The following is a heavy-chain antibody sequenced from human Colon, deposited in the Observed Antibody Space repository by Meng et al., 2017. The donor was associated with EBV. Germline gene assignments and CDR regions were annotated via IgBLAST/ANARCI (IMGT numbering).Heavy chain of an antibody. Sequence: QVQLQQWGAGLLKPSEXLSLTCAAYGGSFSGYYWTWIRQAPGKGLEWMGEINHSGSTNYNPSLKSRVTISVDTSKNQFSLKLTSVTAADTAVYYCARYRLQNDYGDQLYYFDYLGQGSLVTVSS. CDR1: GGSFSGYY. CDR3: ARYRLQNDYGDQLYYFDY. J-gene: IGHJ4*02. V-gene: IGHV4-34*01. D-gene: IGHD4-17*01. CDR2: INHSGST.